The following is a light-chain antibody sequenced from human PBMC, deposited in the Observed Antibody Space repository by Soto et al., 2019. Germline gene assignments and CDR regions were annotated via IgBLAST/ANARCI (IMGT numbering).Light chain of an antibody. J-gene: IGKJ4*01. CDR1: QGISSY. V-gene: IGKV1-9*01. Sequence: SKLTQAASSLSASVGYRVTITCRASQGISSYLGWYQQKPGKAPKLLIYGASTLQSGVPSRFSGSGSGTDFTLTISSLQPQDFATYYCQQLNKYPSTFGARSKVDIK. CDR2: GAS. CDR3: QQLNKYPST.